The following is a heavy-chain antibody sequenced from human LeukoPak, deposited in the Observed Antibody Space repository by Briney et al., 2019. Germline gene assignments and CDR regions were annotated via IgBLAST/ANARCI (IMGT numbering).Heavy chain of an antibody. D-gene: IGHD2-21*02. J-gene: IGHJ4*02. V-gene: IGHV3-30*03. CDR2: ISYDGSNK. Sequence: GGSLRLSCAASGFTFSSYGMHWVRQAPGKGLEWVAVISYDGSNKYYADSVKGRFTISRDNSKNTLYLQMNSLRAEDTAVYYCARVRDTHIDYWGQGTLVTVSS. CDR3: ARVRDTHIDY. CDR1: GFTFSSYG.